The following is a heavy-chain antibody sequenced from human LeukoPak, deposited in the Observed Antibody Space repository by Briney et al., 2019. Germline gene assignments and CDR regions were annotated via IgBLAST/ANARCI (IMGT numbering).Heavy chain of an antibody. V-gene: IGHV1-2*02. CDR2: INPNSGGT. J-gene: IGHJ4*02. Sequence: ASVKVSCKASGYTFTAYHIHWVRQAPGQGLEWMGWINPNSGGTHYAQRFQGRVTMTGDTSITTAYMELSSPRSDDTAVFYCARESGYHFDYWGQGTLITVSS. CDR1: GYTFTAYH. CDR3: ARESGYHFDY. D-gene: IGHD5-18*01.